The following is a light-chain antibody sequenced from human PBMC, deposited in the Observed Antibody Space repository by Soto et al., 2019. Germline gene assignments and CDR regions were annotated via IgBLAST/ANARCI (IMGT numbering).Light chain of an antibody. CDR3: AAWDDSLNAVV. Sequence: QSVLTQPPSVSGTPGHKFSISGSGSTSNLGGNTVNWYQQLPGTAPKLLIYTNNQRPSGVPDRFSGSKSGTSASLAISDLRSEDEADFYCAAWDDSLNAVVFGGGTKLTVL. J-gene: IGLJ2*01. CDR1: TSNLGGNT. V-gene: IGLV1-44*01. CDR2: TNN.